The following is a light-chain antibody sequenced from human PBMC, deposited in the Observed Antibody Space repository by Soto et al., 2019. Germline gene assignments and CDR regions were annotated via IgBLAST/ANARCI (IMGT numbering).Light chain of an antibody. CDR3: CSYAGSYTWV. Sequence: QSALTQPRSVSGSPGQSVTISCTGTSSDVGGYNYVSWYQQHPDKAPKLVIYDVSKRPSGVPDRFSGSKSGNTASLTISGLQAEDEADYCCCSYAGSYTWVFGGGTKVTVL. V-gene: IGLV2-11*01. CDR2: DVS. J-gene: IGLJ3*02. CDR1: SSDVGGYNY.